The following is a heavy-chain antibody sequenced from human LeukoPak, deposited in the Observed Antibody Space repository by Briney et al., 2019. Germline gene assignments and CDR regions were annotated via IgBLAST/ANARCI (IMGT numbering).Heavy chain of an antibody. V-gene: IGHV1-2*02. CDR2: LNPDSAGT. D-gene: IGHD1-7*01. CDR1: GYTFNGYY. J-gene: IGHJ4*02. Sequence: ASVKVSCKASGYTFNGYYMHWVRQAPGQGLEWMGWLNPDSAGTNYAQRFQGRVTMTRDPSISTAYMELRSLRSDDTAVYYCAREQSNWNYAPDFWGQGTLVIVSS. CDR3: AREQSNWNYAPDF.